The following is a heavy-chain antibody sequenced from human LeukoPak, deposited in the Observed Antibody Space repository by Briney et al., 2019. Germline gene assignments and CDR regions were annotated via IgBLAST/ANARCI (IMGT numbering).Heavy chain of an antibody. Sequence: PGGSLRLSCAASGFTVSSNYMSWDRQAPGKGLEWVSAISGSGGSTYYADSVKGRFTISRDNSKNTLYLQMNSLRAEDTAVYYCVKGRSGTLYYFDYWGQGTLVTVSS. J-gene: IGHJ4*02. V-gene: IGHV3-23*01. CDR1: GFTVSSNY. CDR2: ISGSGGST. CDR3: VKGRSGTLYYFDY. D-gene: IGHD3-10*01.